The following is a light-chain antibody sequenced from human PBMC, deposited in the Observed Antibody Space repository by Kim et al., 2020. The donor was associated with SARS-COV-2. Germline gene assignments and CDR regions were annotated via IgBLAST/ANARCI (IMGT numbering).Light chain of an antibody. CDR1: KLGDKY. Sequence: SVSPGQTASITCSGDKLGDKYACWYQQKPGQSHVLVIYQDSKRPSGFPERFSGSNSGNTATLTISGTQAMDEADYYCQAWDSSTVVFGGGTQLTVL. V-gene: IGLV3-1*01. CDR3: QAWDSSTVV. J-gene: IGLJ2*01. CDR2: QDS.